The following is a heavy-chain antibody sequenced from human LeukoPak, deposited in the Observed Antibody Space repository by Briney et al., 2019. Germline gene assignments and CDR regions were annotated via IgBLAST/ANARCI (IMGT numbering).Heavy chain of an antibody. CDR1: GFTFEEHG. J-gene: IGHJ4*02. CDR3: ANSKRAPGDY. D-gene: IGHD1-1*01. Sequence: GGSLRLSCAASGFTFEEHGMSWVRQAPGKGLEWVAFIRYDGSNKYYADSVKGRFTISRDNSKNTLYLQMNSLRAEDTAVYYCANSKRAPGDYWGQGTLVTVSS. CDR2: IRYDGSNK. V-gene: IGHV3-30*02.